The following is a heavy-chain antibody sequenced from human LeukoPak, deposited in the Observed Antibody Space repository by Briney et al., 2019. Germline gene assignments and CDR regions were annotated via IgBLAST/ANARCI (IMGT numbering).Heavy chain of an antibody. CDR2: IYYSGST. V-gene: IGHV4-59*01. J-gene: IGHJ4*02. CDR3: ASGYDYGANFDY. CDR1: GGSISSYY. Sequence: PSETLSLTCTVSGGSISSYYWSWIRQPPGKGLEWIGYIYYSGSTNYNPSLKSRVTISVDTSKNQFSLKLSSVTAADTAVYYCASGYDYGANFDYWGQGTLVTVSS. D-gene: IGHD4-17*01.